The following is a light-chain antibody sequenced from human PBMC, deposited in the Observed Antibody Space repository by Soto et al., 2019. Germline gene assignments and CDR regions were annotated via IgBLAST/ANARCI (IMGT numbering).Light chain of an antibody. J-gene: IGLJ1*01. Sequence: QSALTQPASVSGSPGQSFSISCIGTSSDVGAFNYVSWYQHHPGKAPQLIIYDVTSRPSGVSNRFSASKSGNTASLTISGLQAEDEADYYCSSYTTRNTEVFGTGTKVTVL. CDR2: DVT. CDR1: SSDVGAFNY. V-gene: IGLV2-14*03. CDR3: SSYTTRNTEV.